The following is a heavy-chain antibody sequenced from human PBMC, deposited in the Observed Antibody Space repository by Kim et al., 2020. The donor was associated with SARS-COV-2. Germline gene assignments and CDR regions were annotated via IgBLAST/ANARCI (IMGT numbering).Heavy chain of an antibody. CDR3: ARAPTYYYDSSGYSR. J-gene: IGHJ4*02. V-gene: IGHV1-2*06. CDR2: INPNSGGT. CDR1: GYTFTGYY. D-gene: IGHD3-22*01. Sequence: ASVKVSCKASGYTFTGYYMHWVRQAPGQGLEWMGRINPNSGGTNYAQKFQGRVTMTRDTSISTAYMELSRLRSDDTAVYYCARAPTYYYDSSGYSRWGQGTLVTVSS.